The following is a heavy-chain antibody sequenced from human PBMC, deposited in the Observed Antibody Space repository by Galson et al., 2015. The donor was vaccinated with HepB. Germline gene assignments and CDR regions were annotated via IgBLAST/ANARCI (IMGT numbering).Heavy chain of an antibody. CDR1: GFTFSGYG. J-gene: IGHJ4*02. CDR3: GRSRAGSSWYSVDY. V-gene: IGHV3-30*03. Sequence: SLRLSCAASGFTFSGYGMQWVRQAPGKGLEWVAVISNAGSFAYSADSVKGRFTISRDNSKNTLFLLINSLRVEDSALYFCGRSRAGSSWYSVDYWGQGTLVTVSS. D-gene: IGHD6-13*01. CDR2: ISNAGSFA.